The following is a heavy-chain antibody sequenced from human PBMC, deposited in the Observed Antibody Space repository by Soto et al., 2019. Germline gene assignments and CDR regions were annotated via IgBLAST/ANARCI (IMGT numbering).Heavy chain of an antibody. CDR2: INPNSGGT. CDR1: GYTFTGYY. D-gene: IGHD3-10*01. V-gene: IGHV1-2*02. CDR3: ARSTMVRGVIINYYYYGMDV. J-gene: IGHJ6*02. Sequence: ASVKVFCKASGYTFTGYYMHWVRQAPGQGLEWMGWINPNSGGTNYAQKFQGGVTMTRDTSISTAYMELSRLRSDDTAVYYCARSTMVRGVIINYYYYGMDVWGQGTTVTVSS.